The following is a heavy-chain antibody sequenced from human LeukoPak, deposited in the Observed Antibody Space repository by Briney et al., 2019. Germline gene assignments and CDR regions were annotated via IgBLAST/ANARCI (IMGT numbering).Heavy chain of an antibody. V-gene: IGHV4-30-4*08. Sequence: SETLSLTCTVSGGSISSGDYYWSWIRQPPGKGLEWIGYIYYSGSTYYNPSLKSRVTISVDTSKSQFSLKLSSVTAADTAVYYCARRWDSSGAYYYYYYMDVWGKGTTVTVSS. CDR2: IYYSGST. CDR3: ARRWDSSGAYYYYYYMDV. J-gene: IGHJ6*03. CDR1: GGSISSGDYY. D-gene: IGHD3-22*01.